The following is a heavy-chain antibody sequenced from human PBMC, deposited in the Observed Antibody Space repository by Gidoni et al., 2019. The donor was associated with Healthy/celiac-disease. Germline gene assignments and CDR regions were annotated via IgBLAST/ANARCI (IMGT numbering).Heavy chain of an antibody. V-gene: IGHV5-51*01. Sequence: EVQLVQSGAEVKKLGESLKISRMGSGSSFHSYWIGGVRQMPGKGREWVGIIYPGDSDTRYRPAFQGKFTISADKSISTAYLQWSSLKASDTAMYYCARRGYSSGWSQLGVPDNWGQGTLVTVS. J-gene: IGHJ4*02. CDR1: GSSFHSYW. D-gene: IGHD6-19*01. CDR2: IYPGDSDT. CDR3: ARRGYSSGWSQLGVPDN.